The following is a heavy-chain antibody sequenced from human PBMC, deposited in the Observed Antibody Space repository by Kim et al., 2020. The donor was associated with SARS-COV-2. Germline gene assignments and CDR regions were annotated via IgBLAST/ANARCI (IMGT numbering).Heavy chain of an antibody. V-gene: IGHV3-30*04. D-gene: IGHD3-22*01. CDR2: TSSNGGSK. J-gene: IGHJ2*01. Sequence: GWSLRLSCVVSGFTFNFYTMHWVRQASGKGREWVAVTSSNGGSKYSADSLEGRLSIARDNLKNNLYFQMDSLRTEDTVLFSCARAEYYYETQTREALDL. CDR1: GFTFNFYT. CDR3: ARAEYYYETQTREALDL.